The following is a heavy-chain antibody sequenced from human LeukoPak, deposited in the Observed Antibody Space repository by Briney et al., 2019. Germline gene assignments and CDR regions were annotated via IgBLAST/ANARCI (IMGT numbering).Heavy chain of an antibody. D-gene: IGHD3-22*01. CDR1: GYSISSSNW. CDR3: ASDTYYYDSRKDY. CDR2: IYYSGSI. Sequence: SETLSLTCAVSGYSISSSNWWGWIRQPPGKGLEWIGYIYYSGSIYYNPSLKSRVTMSVDTSKNQFSLKLSSVAAADTAVYYCASDTYYYDSRKDYWGQGTLVTVSS. J-gene: IGHJ4*02. V-gene: IGHV4-28*05.